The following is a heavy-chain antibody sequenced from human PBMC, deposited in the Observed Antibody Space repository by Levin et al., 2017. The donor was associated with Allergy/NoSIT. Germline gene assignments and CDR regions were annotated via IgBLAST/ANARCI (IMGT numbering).Heavy chain of an antibody. D-gene: IGHD6-13*01. V-gene: IGHV1-18*01. CDR2: ISAYSGKR. CDR3: ARVISSRIYPLQVDY. Sequence: PGGSLRLSCKASGYTFSSYSIGWVRQAPGQGLEWMGWISAYSGKRHSAQKFQGRVSMTSERSTMTAYMELRSLQSDDPAVYYCARVISSRIYPLQVDYWGQGSLVTVSS. J-gene: IGHJ4*02. CDR1: GYTFSSYS.